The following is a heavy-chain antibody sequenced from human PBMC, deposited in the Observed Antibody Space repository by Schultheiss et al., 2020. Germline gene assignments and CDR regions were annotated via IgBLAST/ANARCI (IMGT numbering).Heavy chain of an antibody. CDR1: GFTFTSSA. J-gene: IGHJ6*03. CDR2: IVVGSGNT. D-gene: IGHD2-2*02. Sequence: SVKVSCKASGFTFTSSAVQWVRQARGQRLEWIGWIVVGSGNTNYAQKLQGRVTMTTDTSTSTAYMELRSLRSDDTAVYYCARSYSCSSTSCYNYYYYYMDVWGKGTTVTVSS. V-gene: IGHV1-58*01. CDR3: ARSYSCSSTSCYNYYYYYMDV.